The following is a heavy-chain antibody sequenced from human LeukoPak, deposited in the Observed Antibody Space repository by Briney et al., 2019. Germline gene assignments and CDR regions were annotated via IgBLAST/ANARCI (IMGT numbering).Heavy chain of an antibody. D-gene: IGHD1-14*01. Sequence: GASVKVSCKASGGTFSSYAISWVRQAPGQGLEWMGRIIPILGIANYAQKFQGRVTITADKSTSTAYMELSSLRSEDTAVYYCARVRDGTYFDYWGQGTLVTVSS. J-gene: IGHJ4*02. CDR3: ARVRDGTYFDY. CDR2: IIPILGIA. V-gene: IGHV1-69*04. CDR1: GGTFSSYA.